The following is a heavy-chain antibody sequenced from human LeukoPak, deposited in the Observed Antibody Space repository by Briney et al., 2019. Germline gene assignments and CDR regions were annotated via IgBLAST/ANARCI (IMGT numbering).Heavy chain of an antibody. CDR3: AKISGECSSTSCYRGRWYYYMDV. CDR2: ISGSGGST. Sequence: PGGSLRLSCAASGFTFSSYAMSWGRQAPGKGLEWVSAISGSGGSTYYADSVKGRFTISRDNSKNTLYLQMNSLRAEDTAVYYCAKISGECSSTSCYRGRWYYYMDVWGKGTTVTVSS. J-gene: IGHJ6*03. V-gene: IGHV3-23*01. D-gene: IGHD2-2*01. CDR1: GFTFSSYA.